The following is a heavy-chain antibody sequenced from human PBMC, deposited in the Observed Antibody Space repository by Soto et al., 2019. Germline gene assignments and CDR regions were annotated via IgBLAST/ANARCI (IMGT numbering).Heavy chain of an antibody. V-gene: IGHV1-2*02. CDR1: GYTFTGYY. CDR3: ARARKSDYVWSVYYTEYFDD. Sequence: ASVKVSCKASGYTFTGYYMHWVRQAPGQGLEWMGWINPNSGGTNYAQKFQGRVTMTRDTSISTAYMELSRLRSDDTAVYYCARARKSDYVWSVYYTEYFDDWCQGTLVTAYS. J-gene: IGHJ4*02. D-gene: IGHD3-3*01. CDR2: INPNSGGT.